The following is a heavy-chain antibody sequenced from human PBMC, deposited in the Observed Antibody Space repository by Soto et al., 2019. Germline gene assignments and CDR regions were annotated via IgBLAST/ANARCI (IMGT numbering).Heavy chain of an antibody. CDR1: GGSISSSSYY. CDR2: IYYSGST. D-gene: IGHD3-3*01. Sequence: SETLSLTCTVSGGSISSSSYYWGWIRQPPGKGLEWIGSIYYSGSTYYNPSLKSRVTISVDTSKNQFSLKLSSVTASETSVYYCARQGVGVFIIGYGMEVWGQGTTVT. J-gene: IGHJ6*02. CDR3: ARQGVGVFIIGYGMEV. V-gene: IGHV4-39*01.